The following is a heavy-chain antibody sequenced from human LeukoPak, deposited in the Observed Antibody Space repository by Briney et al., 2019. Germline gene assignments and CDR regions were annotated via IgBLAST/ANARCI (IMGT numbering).Heavy chain of an antibody. V-gene: IGHV3-20*04. CDR2: INWNGGST. J-gene: IGHJ4*02. CDR1: GFTFDDYG. Sequence: GGSLRLSCEASGFTFDDYGMSWVRQAPGKGLEWVSGINWNGGSTGYADSVKGRFTISRDNAKNSLYLQMNSLRAEDTALYYCARFRGSGYYDSFDYWGQGTLVTVSS. CDR3: ARFRGSGYYDSFDY. D-gene: IGHD3-22*01.